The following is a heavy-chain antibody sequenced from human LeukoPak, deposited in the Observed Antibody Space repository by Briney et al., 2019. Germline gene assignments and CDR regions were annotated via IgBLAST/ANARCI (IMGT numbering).Heavy chain of an antibody. V-gene: IGHV1-2*06. CDR1: GCTFTGYY. CDR2: INPNSGGT. Sequence: ASVKVSCKASGCTFTGYYMHWVRQAPGQGLEWMGRINPNSGGTNYAQKFQGRVTLTRDTSISTAYMELRRLRSDDTAVYYCARGGLANNDYWGQGTLVTVSS. CDR3: ARGGLANNDY. J-gene: IGHJ4*02. D-gene: IGHD6-19*01.